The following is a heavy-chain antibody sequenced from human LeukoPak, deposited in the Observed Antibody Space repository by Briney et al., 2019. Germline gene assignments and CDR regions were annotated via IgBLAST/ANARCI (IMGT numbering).Heavy chain of an antibody. CDR2: FDPEDGET. CDR1: GYTFTSYG. CDR3: ATVRQWLVRGYFDY. J-gene: IGHJ4*02. Sequence: ASVKVSCKASGYTFTSYGISWVRQAPGKGLEWMGGFDPEDGETIYAQKFQGRVTMTEDTSTDTAYMELSSLRSEDTAVYYCATVRQWLVRGYFDYWGQGTLVTVSS. V-gene: IGHV1-24*01. D-gene: IGHD6-19*01.